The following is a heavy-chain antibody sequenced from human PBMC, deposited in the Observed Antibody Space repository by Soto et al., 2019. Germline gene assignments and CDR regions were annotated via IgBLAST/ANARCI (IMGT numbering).Heavy chain of an antibody. CDR1: GYTFTGYY. CDR2: INPNSGGT. J-gene: IGHJ4*02. CDR3: ARARGYCSGGSCYPAYFDY. Sequence: GASVKVSCKASGYTFTGYYMHWVRQAPGQGLEWMGWINPNSGGTNYAQKFQGWVTMTRDTSISTAYMELSRLRSDDTAVYYCARARGYCSGGSCYPAYFDYWGQGTLVTVSS. D-gene: IGHD2-15*01. V-gene: IGHV1-2*04.